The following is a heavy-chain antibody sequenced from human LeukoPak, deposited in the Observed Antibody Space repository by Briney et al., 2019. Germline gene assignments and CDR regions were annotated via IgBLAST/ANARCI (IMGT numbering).Heavy chain of an antibody. CDR2: IYTSGST. CDR1: GGPISSYY. V-gene: IGHV4-4*07. Sequence: SEPLSLTCTVSGGPISSYYWSWIRQPAAKGLEWIGRIYTSGSTNYNPSLKSRVTMSVDTSKNQSSLKLSSVTAADTAVYYCARAGGYNRVYFDYWGQGTLVTVSS. CDR3: ARAGGYNRVYFDY. J-gene: IGHJ4*02. D-gene: IGHD5-24*01.